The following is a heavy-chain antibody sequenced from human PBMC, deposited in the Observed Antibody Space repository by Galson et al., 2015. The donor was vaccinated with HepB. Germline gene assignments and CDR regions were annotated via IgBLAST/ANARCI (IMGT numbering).Heavy chain of an antibody. V-gene: IGHV3-73*01. CDR1: GFTFSGSA. Sequence: SLRLSCAASGFTFSGSAIHWVRQASGKGLEWVGRIRSKANDHATAYAASLKGRFTISRADSKNTAYLHMKSLKTEDTAVYYCTRLGDFSGYSSSWGQGTLVTVSS. CDR3: TRLGDFSGYSSS. CDR2: IRSKANDHAT. J-gene: IGHJ4*02. D-gene: IGHD6-13*01.